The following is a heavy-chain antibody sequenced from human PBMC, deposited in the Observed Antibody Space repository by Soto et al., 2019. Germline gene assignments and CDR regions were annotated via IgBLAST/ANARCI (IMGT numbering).Heavy chain of an antibody. J-gene: IGHJ4*02. CDR3: SRGTYYPQSSGLHADY. CDR2: ISSDGHHQ. D-gene: IGHD3-22*01. CDR1: GFSFNDYA. Sequence: EGSLRLSCATSGFSFNDYAMYWVRQAPGQGLEWVAIISSDGHHQFYLDNLRGRFTVSRDNSKNTLYLQMNSLRPEDTAVYYCSRGTYYPQSSGLHADYWGPGTVVTV. V-gene: IGHV3-30*03.